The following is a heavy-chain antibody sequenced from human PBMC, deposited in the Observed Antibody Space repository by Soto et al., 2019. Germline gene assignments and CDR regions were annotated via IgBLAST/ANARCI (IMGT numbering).Heavy chain of an antibody. CDR2: IVVGSGNT. CDR1: GFTFTSSA. CDR3: AAGQYSSGWYRNYFDY. V-gene: IGHV1-58*01. Sequence: ASVKVSCKASGFTFTSSAVQWVRQARGQRLEGIGWIVVGSGNTNYAQKFQERVTITRDMSTSTAYMELGSLRSEDTAVYYCAAGQYSSGWYRNYFDYWGQGPLLTVSS. J-gene: IGHJ4*02. D-gene: IGHD6-19*01.